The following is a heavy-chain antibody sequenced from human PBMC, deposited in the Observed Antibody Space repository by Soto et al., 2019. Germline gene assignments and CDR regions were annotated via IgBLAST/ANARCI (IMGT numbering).Heavy chain of an antibody. CDR2: ISYDGSNK. Sequence: GSLRLSCAASGFTFSSYGMHWVRQAPGKGLEWVAVISYDGSNKYYADSVKGRFTISRDNSKNTLYLQMNSLRAEDTAVYYCAKDPQDDILTGTSGGNYFDYWGQGTLVTVSS. D-gene: IGHD3-9*01. CDR3: AKDPQDDILTGTSGGNYFDY. V-gene: IGHV3-30*18. J-gene: IGHJ4*02. CDR1: GFTFSSYG.